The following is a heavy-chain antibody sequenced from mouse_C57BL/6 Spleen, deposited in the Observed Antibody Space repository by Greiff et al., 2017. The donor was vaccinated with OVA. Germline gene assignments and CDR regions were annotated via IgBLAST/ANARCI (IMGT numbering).Heavy chain of an antibody. J-gene: IGHJ4*01. D-gene: IGHD4-1*01. Sequence: VQLQQSGPGLVKPSQSLSLTCSVTGYSITSGYYWNWIRQFPGNKLEWMGYISYDGSNNYNPSLKNRISITRDTSKKQFFLKMNSLTTEDTATYYGARRAHWDRYAMDYWGHGTSVTVSS. V-gene: IGHV3-6*01. CDR1: GYSITSGYY. CDR3: ARRAHWDRYAMDY. CDR2: ISYDGSN.